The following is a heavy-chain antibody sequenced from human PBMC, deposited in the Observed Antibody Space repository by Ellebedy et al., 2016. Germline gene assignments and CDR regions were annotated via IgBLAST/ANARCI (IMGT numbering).Heavy chain of an antibody. Sequence: GESLKISXEGSGYNFTNYWIAWVRHMPGKGLEWMGIIYADDSDARYSPSFQGQVTISVDKSIRTAYLQWSSLKASDTAIYYCARRGDYAMDVWGQGTTVTVSS. D-gene: IGHD2-21*01. CDR1: GYNFTNYW. CDR3: ARRGDYAMDV. J-gene: IGHJ6*02. V-gene: IGHV5-51*01. CDR2: IYADDSDA.